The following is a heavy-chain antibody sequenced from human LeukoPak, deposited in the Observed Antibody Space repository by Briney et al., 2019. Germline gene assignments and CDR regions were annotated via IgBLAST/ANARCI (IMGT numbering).Heavy chain of an antibody. CDR2: IYTLGST. CDR3: ARDNTVMVTDY. V-gene: IGHV4-61*02. Sequence: SETLSLTCTVSGGSISSGGIYWSWIRQPAGKGLEWIGRIYTLGSTNHNPSLKSRVTISVDTSNNQSSLTLRSVTAADTAVYYCARDNTVMVTDYWGQGTLVTVSS. CDR1: GGSISSGGIY. J-gene: IGHJ4*02. D-gene: IGHD5-18*01.